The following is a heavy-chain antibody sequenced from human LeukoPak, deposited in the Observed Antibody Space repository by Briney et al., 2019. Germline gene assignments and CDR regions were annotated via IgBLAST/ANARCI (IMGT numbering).Heavy chain of an antibody. CDR3: ARYYIEGRCFDY. CDR1: GYTLTGYY. J-gene: IGHJ4*02. D-gene: IGHD3-10*01. CDR2: INPHSGGT. Sequence: ASVKVSCKASGYTLTGYYMHWVRQAPGQGLECMGWINPHSGGTNYAQKFQGRVTMTRDTSIRTAYMELSRLRSDDTAMYYCARYYIEGRCFDYWGQGTLVTVSS. V-gene: IGHV1-2*02.